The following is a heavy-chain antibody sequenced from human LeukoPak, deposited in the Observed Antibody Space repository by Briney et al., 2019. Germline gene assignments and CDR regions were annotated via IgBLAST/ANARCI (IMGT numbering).Heavy chain of an antibody. D-gene: IGHD6-19*01. Sequence: PGGSLRLSCAASGFTVSSNYMSWVRQAPGKGLEWVSVIYSGGSTYYADSVKGRFTISRDNSKNTLYLQMNSLRAEDTAVYYCARVPQWLVHPHFDYWGQGTLVTVSS. V-gene: IGHV3-66*01. CDR3: ARVPQWLVHPHFDY. CDR1: GFTVSSNY. CDR2: IYSGGST. J-gene: IGHJ4*02.